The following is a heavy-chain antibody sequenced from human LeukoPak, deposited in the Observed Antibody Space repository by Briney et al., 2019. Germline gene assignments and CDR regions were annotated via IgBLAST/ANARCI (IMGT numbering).Heavy chain of an antibody. V-gene: IGHV3-30*18. CDR3: AKVNGSYYVHYGMDV. J-gene: IGHJ6*02. CDR2: ISYDGSNK. Sequence: GGSLRLSCAASGFTFSSYGMHWVRQAPGKGLEWVAVISYDGSNKYYADSVKGRFTISRDNSKNTLYLQMNSLRAEDTAVYYCAKVNGSYYVHYGMDVWGQGTTVTVSS. CDR1: GFTFSSYG. D-gene: IGHD1-26*01.